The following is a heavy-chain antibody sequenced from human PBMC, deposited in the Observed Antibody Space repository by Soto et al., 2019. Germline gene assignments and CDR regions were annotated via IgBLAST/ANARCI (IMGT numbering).Heavy chain of an antibody. CDR1: GLTVIRTQ. CDR2: IYSAGST. CDR3: ARAREPEYSSSIFFDY. J-gene: IGHJ4*01. D-gene: IGHD6-6*01. Sequence: QPWGSLRLSCAVSGLTVIRTQIILCRHSPGKGLQWVSVIYSAGSTYYANAVKGRFTISRDISENKIFLELNELTVDDTAVYYCARAREPEYSSSIFFDYWGRGTVVTVSS. V-gene: IGHV3-53*01.